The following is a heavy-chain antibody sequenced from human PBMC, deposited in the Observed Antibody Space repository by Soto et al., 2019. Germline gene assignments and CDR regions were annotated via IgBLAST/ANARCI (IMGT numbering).Heavy chain of an antibody. CDR2: ISSSSSTI. Sequence: EVQLVESGGGLVQPGGSLRLSCAASGFTFSSYSMNWVRQAPGKGLEWVSYISSSSSTIYYADSVKGRFTISRDNAKNSLYLQMNGLRDEDTAVYYCARDGGWLLDYWGQGTLVTVSS. CDR3: ARDGGWLLDY. CDR1: GFTFSSYS. J-gene: IGHJ4*02. D-gene: IGHD5-12*01. V-gene: IGHV3-48*02.